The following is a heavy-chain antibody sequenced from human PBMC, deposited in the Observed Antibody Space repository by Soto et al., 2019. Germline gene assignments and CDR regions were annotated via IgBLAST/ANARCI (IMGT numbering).Heavy chain of an antibody. Sequence: GGSLRISCAASGFTFSSYGMHWVRQAPGKGLEWVAVISYDGSNKYYADSVKGRFTISRDNSKNTLYLQMNSLRAEDTAVYYCAKELVGATTLGYHYYRMDVWGQGTTVTVSS. CDR2: ISYDGSNK. D-gene: IGHD1-26*01. CDR3: AKELVGATTLGYHYYRMDV. CDR1: GFTFSSYG. V-gene: IGHV3-30*18. J-gene: IGHJ6*02.